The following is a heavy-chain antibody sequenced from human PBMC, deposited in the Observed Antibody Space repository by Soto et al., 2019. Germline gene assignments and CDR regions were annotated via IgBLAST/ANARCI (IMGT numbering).Heavy chain of an antibody. D-gene: IGHD6-13*01. CDR1: GYSFTSYW. J-gene: IGHJ5*02. CDR2: IYPGDSDT. V-gene: IGHV5-51*01. CDR3: ARHISEWQQLGGRFDP. Sequence: PGESLKLSCHGSGYSFTSYWIGWVRQVPGKGLGWMGIIYPGDSDTRYSPSFQGQVTISADKSISTAYLQWSSLKASDTAMYYCARHISEWQQLGGRFDPWGQGTLVTV.